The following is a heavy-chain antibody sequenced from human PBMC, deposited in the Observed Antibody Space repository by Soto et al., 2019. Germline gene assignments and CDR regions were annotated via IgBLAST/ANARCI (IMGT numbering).Heavy chain of an antibody. Sequence: GASVKVSCKAFGYTFSNSGISWVRQAPGERLEWMGWISGYSGNTNYAQKFQDRLTMTTDTSTGAAYMELRSLRSDDTAVYYCAKDKGYFDNWGRGTLVTVSS. CDR1: GYTFSNSG. V-gene: IGHV1-18*01. CDR2: ISGYSGNT. J-gene: IGHJ4*02. CDR3: AKDKGYFDN.